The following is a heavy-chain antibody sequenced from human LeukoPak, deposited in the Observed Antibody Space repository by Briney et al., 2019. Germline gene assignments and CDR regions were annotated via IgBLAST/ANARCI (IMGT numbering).Heavy chain of an antibody. V-gene: IGHV4-34*01. CDR1: GGSFSGYY. J-gene: IGHJ3*02. D-gene: IGHD2-2*02. CDR2: INHSGST. Sequence: KSSETLSLTCAVYGGSFSGYYWSWIRQPPGKGLEWIGEINHSGSTNYNPSLKSRVTISVDTSKNQFSLKLSSVTAADTAVYYCARQYPLTFLDAFDIWGQGTMVTVSS. CDR3: ARQYPLTFLDAFDI.